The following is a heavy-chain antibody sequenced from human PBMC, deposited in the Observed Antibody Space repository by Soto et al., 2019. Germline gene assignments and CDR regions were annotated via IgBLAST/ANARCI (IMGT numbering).Heavy chain of an antibody. Sequence: PSETLSLTCTVSGYSISGSYWSWIRQSPGKGLEWLGYVYNSGDTNYNPSVKSRVTMSVDMSKNQFSLKLNSVTAADTAVYYCARYSRNGDYMLNYWGQGTLVTVSS. J-gene: IGHJ4*02. CDR2: VYNSGDT. V-gene: IGHV4-59*01. D-gene: IGHD4-17*01. CDR3: ARYSRNGDYMLNY. CDR1: GYSISGSY.